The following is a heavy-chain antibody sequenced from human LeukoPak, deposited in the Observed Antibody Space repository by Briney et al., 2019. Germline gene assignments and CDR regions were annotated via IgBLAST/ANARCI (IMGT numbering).Heavy chain of an antibody. CDR1: GYTFTSYY. J-gene: IGHJ4*02. D-gene: IGHD2-2*01. CDR2: MNPNSGNT. V-gene: IGHV1-8*02. CDR3: ARERYCSSTSCFDY. Sequence: ASVKVSCKASGYTFTSYYMHWVRQATGQGLEWMGWMNPNSGNTGYAQKFQGRVTMTRNTSISTAYMELSSLRSEDTAVYYCARERYCSSTSCFDYWGQGTLVTVSS.